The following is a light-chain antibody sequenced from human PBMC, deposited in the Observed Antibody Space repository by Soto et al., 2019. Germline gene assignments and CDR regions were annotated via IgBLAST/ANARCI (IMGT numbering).Light chain of an antibody. J-gene: IGLJ1*01. CDR2: EGN. CDR3: CSYAGRSTYV. CDR1: SSDVGSYNL. Sequence: QSALTQPASVSGSPGQSITISCTGTSSDVGSYNLVSWYQQLPGKAPKLMIYEGNKRPSGVSNRFSGSKSGNTASLTISGLQAEDEADYNCCSYAGRSTYVFGTGTKVTVL. V-gene: IGLV2-23*01.